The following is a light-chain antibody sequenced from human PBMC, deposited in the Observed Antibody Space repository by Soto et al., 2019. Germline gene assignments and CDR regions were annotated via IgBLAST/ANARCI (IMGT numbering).Light chain of an antibody. CDR2: ENN. V-gene: IGLV1-51*02. J-gene: IGLJ3*02. CDR1: SSNIGNNY. CDR3: GRWDGSRGVNWV. Sequence: QSVLTQPPSVSAAPGQKVTISCSGSSSNIGNNYVSWYQQLPGTAPKLLIYENNKRPSGIPDRFSGSKSGTSATLGITGLQTGDEADYYCGRWDGSRGVNWVSGGGTKLTVL.